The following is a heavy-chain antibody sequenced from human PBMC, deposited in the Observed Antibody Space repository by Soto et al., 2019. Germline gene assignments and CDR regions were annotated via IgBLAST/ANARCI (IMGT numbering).Heavy chain of an antibody. D-gene: IGHD6-19*01. CDR3: ARVPDSSLGTMDV. V-gene: IGHV5-51*03. Sequence: GESLKSSGNGSGYSFTTYWIGWVGQLPGQGLEWMGVMFPGDSDTRYSPSFQGQVTMSADPSTNTAYLEWSSLKAADSAMYYCARVPDSSLGTMDVWGQGTTVTV. CDR1: GYSFTTYW. CDR2: MFPGDSDT. J-gene: IGHJ6*02.